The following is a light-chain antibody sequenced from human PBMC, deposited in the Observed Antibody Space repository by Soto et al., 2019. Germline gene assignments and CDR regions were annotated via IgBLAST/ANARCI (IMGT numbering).Light chain of an antibody. CDR2: DAS. V-gene: IGKV1-5*01. Sequence: IRMNHSPSTLSVSIGDRVTITCRASQSISSWLAWYQQKPGKAPKLLIYDASTLESGVPSRFTDRGSGTEFTLTISSLQPEDFATYYCQQYRTFGQGTKVDVK. J-gene: IGKJ1*01. CDR3: QQYRT. CDR1: QSISSW.